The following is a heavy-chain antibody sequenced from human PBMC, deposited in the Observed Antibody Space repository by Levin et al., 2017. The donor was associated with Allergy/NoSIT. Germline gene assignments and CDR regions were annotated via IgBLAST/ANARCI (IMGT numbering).Heavy chain of an antibody. CDR1: GFTFRSHN. Sequence: GGSLRLSCAASGFTFRSHNMNWVRQAPGKGLEWVSSIGSDSGYIYYADSVKGRFTISRDNAQSSLYLQMNSLRAEDTAVYYCARKAKTGDRQGVFDYWGQGTLVTVSS. V-gene: IGHV3-21*01. CDR2: IGSDSGYI. CDR3: ARKAKTGDRQGVFDY. J-gene: IGHJ4*02. D-gene: IGHD7-27*01.